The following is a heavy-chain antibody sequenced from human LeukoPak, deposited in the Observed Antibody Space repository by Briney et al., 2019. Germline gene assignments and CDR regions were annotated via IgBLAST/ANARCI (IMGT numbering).Heavy chain of an antibody. V-gene: IGHV4-31*03. Sequence: SETLSLTCTVSGGSISSGGYYWSWIRQHPGKGLEWIGYIYYSGSTYYNPSLKSRVTISVDTSKNQFSLKLSSVTAADTAVYYCARGLLDYGDYYRMTTVPRRYWYFDLWGRGTLVTVSS. CDR1: GGSISSGGYY. J-gene: IGHJ2*01. CDR2: IYYSGST. CDR3: ARGLLDYGDYYRMTTVPRRYWYFDL. D-gene: IGHD4-17*01.